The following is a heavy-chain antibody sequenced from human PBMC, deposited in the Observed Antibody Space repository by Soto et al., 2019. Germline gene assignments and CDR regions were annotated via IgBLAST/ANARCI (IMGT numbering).Heavy chain of an antibody. CDR2: IIPILGIA. CDR3: ARDQSTPPKYYDYVWGSYRSTGAFDI. D-gene: IGHD3-16*02. J-gene: IGHJ3*02. Sequence: QVQLVQSGAEVKKPGSSVKVSCKASGGTFSSYTISWVRQAPGQGLEWMGRIIPILGIANYAQKFQGRVTITADKSTSTAYMELSSLRSEDTAVYYCARDQSTPPKYYDYVWGSYRSTGAFDIWGQGTMVTVSS. V-gene: IGHV1-69*08. CDR1: GGTFSSYT.